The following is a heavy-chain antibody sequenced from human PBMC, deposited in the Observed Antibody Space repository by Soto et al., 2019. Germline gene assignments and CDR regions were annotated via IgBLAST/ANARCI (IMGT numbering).Heavy chain of an antibody. CDR1: VGSTTSHY. CDR2: IFHSLGA. V-gene: IGHV4-59*11. CDR3: VRDLNGSGDY. Sequence: SETLSLTCTVSVGSTTSHYWSWIRQPPGKGLEWLGYIFHSLGAKYNPSLGSRGTISLDTSKNQLSLSLRSVTAADTAIYFCVRDLNGSGDYWGQGTLVTVSS. J-gene: IGHJ4*02. D-gene: IGHD3-10*01.